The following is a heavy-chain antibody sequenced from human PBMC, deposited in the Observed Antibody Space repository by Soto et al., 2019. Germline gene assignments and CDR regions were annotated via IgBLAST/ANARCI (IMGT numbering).Heavy chain of an antibody. CDR3: AKDQQLYSGSPFDY. V-gene: IGHV3-23*01. CDR2: ISGSGGST. Sequence: PGGSLRLSCAASGFTFSSYAMSWVRQGPGKGLEWVSAISGSGGSTYYADSVKGRFTISRDNSKNTLYLQMNSLRAEDTAVYYCAKDQQLYSGSPFDYSGQGTLVTVSS. CDR1: GFTFSSYA. D-gene: IGHD1-26*01. J-gene: IGHJ4*02.